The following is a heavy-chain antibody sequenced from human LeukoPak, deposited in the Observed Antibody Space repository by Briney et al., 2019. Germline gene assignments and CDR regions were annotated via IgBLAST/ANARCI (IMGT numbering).Heavy chain of an antibody. V-gene: IGHV4-39*01. J-gene: IGHJ5*02. Sequence: PSETLSLTCTVSGGSISSSSYYWGWIRQPPGKGLEWIGSIYYSGSTYYNPSLKSRVTISVDTSKNQFSLKLSSVTAADTAVYYCARLRHAVPNPVLSWGQGTLVTVSS. CDR1: GGSISSSSYY. D-gene: IGHD3-16*01. CDR3: ARLRHAVPNPVLS. CDR2: IYYSGST.